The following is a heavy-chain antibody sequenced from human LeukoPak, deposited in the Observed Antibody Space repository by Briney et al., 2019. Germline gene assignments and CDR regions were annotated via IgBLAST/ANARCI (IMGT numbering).Heavy chain of an antibody. CDR3: AKDQYSGSSYYYYMDV. CDR1: GFTFSSYS. V-gene: IGHV3-21*01. J-gene: IGHJ6*03. CDR2: ISSSSSYI. D-gene: IGHD1-26*01. Sequence: PGGSLRLSCAASGFTFSSYSMNWVRQAPGKGLEWVSSISSSSSYIYYADSVKGRFTISRDNSKNTLYLQMNSLRAEDTAAYYCAKDQYSGSSYYYYMDVWGKGTTVTVSS.